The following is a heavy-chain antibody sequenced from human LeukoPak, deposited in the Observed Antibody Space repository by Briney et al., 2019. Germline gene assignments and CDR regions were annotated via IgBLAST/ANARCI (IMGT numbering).Heavy chain of an antibody. CDR1: GASISSYY. Sequence: PSETPSLTCTVSGASISSYYWSWIRQPADRGLEWIGRIYATGSPNYNPSLKSRVIMSVDTSKNQFSLKLTSVTAADAAVYYCARDRVVPAAFDDWGQGTLVTVSS. CDR2: IYATGSP. V-gene: IGHV4-4*07. J-gene: IGHJ4*02. D-gene: IGHD2-2*01. CDR3: ARDRVVPAAFDD.